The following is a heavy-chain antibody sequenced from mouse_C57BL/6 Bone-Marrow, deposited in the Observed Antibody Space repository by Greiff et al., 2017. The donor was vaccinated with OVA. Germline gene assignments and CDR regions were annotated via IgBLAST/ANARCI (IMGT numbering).Heavy chain of an antibody. CDR1: GFNIKDDY. CDR3: TSYGNSDY. J-gene: IGHJ2*01. V-gene: IGHV14-4*01. CDR2: IDPENGDT. Sequence: VQLQQSGAELVRPGASVKLSCTASGFNIKDDYMHWVKQRPEQGLEWIGWIDPENGDTEYASKFQGKATITADTSSNTAYLQLSSLTSEDTAVYYCTSYGNSDYWGQGTTLTGSS. D-gene: IGHD2-1*01.